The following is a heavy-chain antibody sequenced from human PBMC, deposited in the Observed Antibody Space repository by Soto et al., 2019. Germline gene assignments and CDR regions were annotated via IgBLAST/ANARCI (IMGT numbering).Heavy chain of an antibody. J-gene: IGHJ2*01. Sequence: SETLSLTCAVSGGSISSDDYYWSWIRQPPGKGLEWIGYIYYSGSTYYNSSLESRVTISVDRSKSQFSLELSSVTAADTAVYYCARGPIVLVTSTPRFWYFDLWGRGSLVTVSS. CDR2: IYYSGST. CDR1: GGSISSDDYY. D-gene: IGHD2-21*02. V-gene: IGHV4-30-2*01. CDR3: ARGPIVLVTSTPRFWYFDL.